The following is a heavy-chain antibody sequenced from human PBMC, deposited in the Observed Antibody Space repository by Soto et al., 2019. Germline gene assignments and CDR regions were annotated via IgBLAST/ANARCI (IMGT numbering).Heavy chain of an antibody. V-gene: IGHV3-74*01. CDR2: MNIDGSST. D-gene: IGHD2-15*01. J-gene: IGHJ5*02. CDR3: ARGRGYCSGSSCYVDL. CDR1: GFTFSSYS. Sequence: SLRLSCAASGFTFSSYSMNWVRQAPGKGLVWVSRMNIDGSSTSYADSVKGRFTISRDNAKNTLYLQMNSLRVEDTAVYYCARGRGYCSGSSCYVDLWGQGTLVTVSS.